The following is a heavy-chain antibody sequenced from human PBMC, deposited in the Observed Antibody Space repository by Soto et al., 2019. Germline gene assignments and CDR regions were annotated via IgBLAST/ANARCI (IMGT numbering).Heavy chain of an antibody. CDR1: GGTFSSYA. J-gene: IGHJ6*02. V-gene: IGHV1-69*12. D-gene: IGHD3-22*01. CDR2: IIPIFGTA. CDR3: ARETGEYYYDSSGSYYYYYGMDV. Sequence: QVQLVQSGAEVKKPGSSVKVSCKASGGTFSSYAISWVRQAPGQGLEWMGGIIPIFGTANYAQKFQGRVTITADESTSTAYMELSSLSSEDTAVYYCARETGEYYYDSSGSYYYYYGMDVWGQGTTVTVSS.